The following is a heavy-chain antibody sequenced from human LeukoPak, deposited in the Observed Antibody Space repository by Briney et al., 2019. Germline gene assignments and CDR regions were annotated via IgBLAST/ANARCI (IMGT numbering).Heavy chain of an antibody. CDR2: TNPNSGGT. CDR3: ARTDIVATADAFDI. D-gene: IGHD5-12*01. Sequence: GASVKVSCKASGYTFTGYYMHWVRQAPGQGLEWMGWTNPNSGGTNYAQKFQGRVTMTRDTSISTAYMELSRLRSDDTAVYYCARTDIVATADAFDIWGQGTMVTVSS. CDR1: GYTFTGYY. V-gene: IGHV1-2*02. J-gene: IGHJ3*02.